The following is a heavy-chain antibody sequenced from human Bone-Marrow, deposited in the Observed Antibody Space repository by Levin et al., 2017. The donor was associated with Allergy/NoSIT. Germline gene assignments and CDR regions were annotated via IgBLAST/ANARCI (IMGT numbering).Heavy chain of an antibody. D-gene: IGHD3-3*01. J-gene: IGHJ5*02. CDR1: GGSISSYY. V-gene: IGHV4-59*08. CDR2: IYYSGST. CDR3: ARLYVHSITIFGVVQGWFDP. Sequence: MSGGSLRLSCTVSGGSISSYYWSWIRQPPGKGLEWIGYIYYSGSTNYNPSLKSRVTISVDTSKNQFSLKLSSVTAADTAVYYCARLYVHSITIFGVVQGWFDPWGQGTLVTVSS.